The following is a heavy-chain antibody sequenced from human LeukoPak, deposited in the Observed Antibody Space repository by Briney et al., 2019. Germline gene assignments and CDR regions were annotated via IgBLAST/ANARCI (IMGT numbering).Heavy chain of an antibody. J-gene: IGHJ6*03. Sequence: ASVKVSCKASGYTFTSYGISWVRQAPGKGLEWMGWVSAYNGNTNYAQKLRGRVTMTTDTSTSTADMELRSLRSDDTAVYYCARLRVEYNWNYVGYYYYMDVWGKGTTVTVSS. CDR2: VSAYNGNT. D-gene: IGHD1-7*01. CDR3: ARLRVEYNWNYVGYYYYMDV. CDR1: GYTFTSYG. V-gene: IGHV1-18*01.